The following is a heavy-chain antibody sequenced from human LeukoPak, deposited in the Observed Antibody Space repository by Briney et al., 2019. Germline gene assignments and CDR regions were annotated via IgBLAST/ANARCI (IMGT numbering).Heavy chain of an antibody. CDR3: ARVMITFGGVIVRGFDY. CDR2: IKQDGSEK. V-gene: IGHV3-7*01. J-gene: IGHJ4*02. D-gene: IGHD3-16*02. CDR1: GFTFSSYW. Sequence: PGGSLRLSCAASGFTFSSYWMSWVRQAPGKGLEWVANIKQDGSEKYYVDSVKGRFTISRDNAKNSLYLQMNSLRAEDTAVYYCARVMITFGGVIVRGFDYWGQGTLVTVSS.